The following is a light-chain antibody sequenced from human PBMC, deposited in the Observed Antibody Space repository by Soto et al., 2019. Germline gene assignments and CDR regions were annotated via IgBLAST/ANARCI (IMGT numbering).Light chain of an antibody. J-gene: IGLJ1*01. CDR1: SSNIGGNS. CDR2: DDN. CDR3: GSWDSSLSAYV. Sequence: QAVVTQPPSVSAAPGQKVTISCSGSSSNIGGNSVSWYQQLPGTAPKLLIYDDNKRPLGIPDRFSGSKSGTSATLGITGFQTGDEADYYCGSWDSSLSAYVFGTGTKVTVL. V-gene: IGLV1-51*01.